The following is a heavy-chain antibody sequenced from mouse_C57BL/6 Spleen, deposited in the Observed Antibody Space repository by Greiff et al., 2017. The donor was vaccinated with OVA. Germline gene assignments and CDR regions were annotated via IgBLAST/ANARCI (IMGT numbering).Heavy chain of an antibody. V-gene: IGHV5-17*01. J-gene: IGHJ4*01. Sequence: EVKLVESGGGLVKPGGSLKLSCAASGFTFSDYGMHWVRQAPEKGLAWVAYISSGSSTIYYADTVKGRFTFSRDNAKTTLFLQMTSLTSEETAVYYCARERYYYAMDYWGQGTSVTVSS. CDR3: ARERYYYAMDY. CDR2: ISSGSSTI. CDR1: GFTFSDYG.